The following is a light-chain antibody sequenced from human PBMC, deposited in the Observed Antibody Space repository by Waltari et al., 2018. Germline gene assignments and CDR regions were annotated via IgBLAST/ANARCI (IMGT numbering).Light chain of an antibody. J-gene: IGKJ1*01. CDR2: DTS. V-gene: IGKV3-15*01. CDR1: QGVSSK. CDR3: QQYNNWPPWT. Sequence: EIVMTQSPATLSVSPGERATLSCRASQGVSSKLAGYQQKPGHPPRLLLYDTSVRAAGIPVRFSSSGSGTEFTLTISRLQSDDVAVYYGQQYNNWPPWTFGQGTKVEIK.